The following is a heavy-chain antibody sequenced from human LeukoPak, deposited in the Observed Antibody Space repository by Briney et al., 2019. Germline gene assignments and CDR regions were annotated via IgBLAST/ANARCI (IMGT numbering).Heavy chain of an antibody. CDR2: IYYSGST. V-gene: IGHV4-59*08. D-gene: IGHD1-14*01. Sequence: SETLSLTCTVSGGSISSYYWSWIRQPPGKGLEWIGYIYYSGSTNYNPSLKSRVTVSVDTSKNQFSLKLSSVTAADTAVYYCARTGSYMDYWGQGTLVTVSS. CDR1: GGSISSYY. J-gene: IGHJ4*02. CDR3: ARTGSYMDY.